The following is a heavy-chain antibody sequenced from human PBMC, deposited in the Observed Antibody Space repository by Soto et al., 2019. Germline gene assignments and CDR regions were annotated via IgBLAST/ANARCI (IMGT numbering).Heavy chain of an antibody. CDR1: GGSISSGGYY. J-gene: IGHJ2*01. CDR2: IYYSGST. CDR3: PVVFFLMIRRPPRSTLFPYRRSSDL. D-gene: IGHD4-17*01. V-gene: IGHV4-31*03. Sequence: SETLSLTCTVSGGSISSGGYYWSWIRQHPGKGLEWIGYIYYSGSTYYNPSLTSRVTISVDTSKNQFSLKLSSVTAADTAVYYWPVVFFLMIRRPPRSTLFPYRRSSDL.